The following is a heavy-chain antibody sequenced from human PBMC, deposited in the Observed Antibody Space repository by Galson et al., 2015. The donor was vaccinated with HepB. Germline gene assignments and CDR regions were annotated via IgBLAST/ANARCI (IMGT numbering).Heavy chain of an antibody. CDR1: GFIVSSRY. Sequence: SLRLSCATSGFIVSSRYMNWVRQAPGKGLEWVSVIQAGGTTLYADSVEGRFTISRDDSKNTLHLQMISLRAEDTAVYYCARGRGDPRNSAAWFDLDYWGQGALVTVSS. V-gene: IGHV3-66*01. J-gene: IGHJ4*02. CDR3: ARGRGDPRNSAAWFDLDY. CDR2: IQAGGTT. D-gene: IGHD3-10*01.